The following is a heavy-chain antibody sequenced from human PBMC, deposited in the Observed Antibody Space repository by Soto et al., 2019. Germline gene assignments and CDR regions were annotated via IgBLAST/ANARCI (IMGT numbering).Heavy chain of an antibody. D-gene: IGHD3-22*01. CDR3: ARGYYDSSGYYGMDV. V-gene: IGHV4-30-2*01. Sequence: ILSLTCAVSGGSVSSGGYSWSWIRQPPGKGLEWIGYVYHSGSTYYNPSLKSRVTISVDRSKNQFSLKLSSVTAADTAVYYCARGYYDSSGYYGMDVWAQGTTVTVSS. CDR1: GGSVSSGGYS. CDR2: VYHSGST. J-gene: IGHJ6*02.